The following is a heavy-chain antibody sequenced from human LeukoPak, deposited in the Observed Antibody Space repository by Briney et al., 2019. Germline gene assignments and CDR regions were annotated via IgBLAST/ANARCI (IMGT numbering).Heavy chain of an antibody. CDR2: INPNSGGT. CDR3: ARGGFLEWLSKGDY. Sequence: ASVKVSCKASGYTFTGYYMHWVRRAPGQGLEWMGWINPNSGGTNYAQKFQGRVTMTRDTSISTAYMELSRLRSDDTAVYYCARGGFLEWLSKGDYWGQGTLVTVSS. D-gene: IGHD3-3*01. J-gene: IGHJ4*02. CDR1: GYTFTGYY. V-gene: IGHV1-2*02.